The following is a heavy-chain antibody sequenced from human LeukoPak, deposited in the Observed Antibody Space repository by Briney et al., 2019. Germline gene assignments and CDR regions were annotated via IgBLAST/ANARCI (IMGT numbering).Heavy chain of an antibody. CDR2: INPSGGST. CDR1: GYTFTSYY. D-gene: IGHD6-19*01. Sequence: ASVKVSCKASGYTFTSYYMHWVRQAPGQGLEWMGIINPSGGSTSYAQKFQGRVTMTRDTSTSTVYMELSSLRSEDTAVYYCASHSSGPDDAFDIWGQGTMVTVSP. J-gene: IGHJ3*02. V-gene: IGHV1-46*01. CDR3: ASHSSGPDDAFDI.